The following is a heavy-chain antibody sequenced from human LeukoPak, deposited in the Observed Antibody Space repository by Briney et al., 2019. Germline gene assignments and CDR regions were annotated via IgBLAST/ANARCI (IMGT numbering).Heavy chain of an antibody. CDR2: ITSSSTYT. Sequence: GGSLRLSCAASGFSFSSYNMNWVRQTPGKGLEWVSSITSSSTYTFYADSVKGRFTISRDNAKNSLYLQMNSLRAEDTAVYYCARAYRLLDVWGTGTTVTVSS. CDR3: ARAYRLLDV. D-gene: IGHD3-16*02. V-gene: IGHV3-21*01. CDR1: GFSFSSYN. J-gene: IGHJ6*04.